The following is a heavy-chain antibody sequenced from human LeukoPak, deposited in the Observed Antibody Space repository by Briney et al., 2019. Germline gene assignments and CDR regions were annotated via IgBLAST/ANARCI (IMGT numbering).Heavy chain of an antibody. CDR3: AKDRGYGYDILTGYYPDDAFDI. Sequence: PGGSLRLSCAASGFTFSSYWMSWVRQAPGKGLEWVANINQDGSEKYYVDSVKGRFTISRDNAKNSLYLQMNSLRAEDTAVYYCAKDRGYGYDILTGYYPDDAFDIWGQGTMVTVSS. CDR1: GFTFSSYW. V-gene: IGHV3-7*01. D-gene: IGHD3-9*01. CDR2: INQDGSEK. J-gene: IGHJ3*02.